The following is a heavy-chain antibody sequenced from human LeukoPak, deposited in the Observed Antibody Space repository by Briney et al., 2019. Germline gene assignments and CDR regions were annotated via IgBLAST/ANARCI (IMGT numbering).Heavy chain of an antibody. CDR3: ARDGDYYMRSWFDP. CDR2: INPNSGGT. V-gene: IGHV1-2*02. J-gene: IGHJ5*02. D-gene: IGHD4-17*01. Sequence: GASVKVSCKASGYTFTGYYMHWVRQAPGQGLEWMGWINPNSGGTIYAQKVQGRVTMTRYTSISTAYMELSRLRSDDTAVYYCARDGDYYMRSWFDPWGQGTLVTVSS. CDR1: GYTFTGYY.